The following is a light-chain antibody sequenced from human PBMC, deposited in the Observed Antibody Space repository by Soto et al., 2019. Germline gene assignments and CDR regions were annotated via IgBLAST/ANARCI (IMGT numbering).Light chain of an antibody. CDR3: QQYNTYSWT. CDR2: EAS. J-gene: IGKJ1*01. Sequence: EIVLTQSPATLSVSPGETATLSCRASQSVSNNLAWYQQKPGQAPRLLIYEASTRATGIPARFSGSGSGTDFTLTISSLQSEDFVVYYCQQYNTYSWTFGPGTKVEIK. V-gene: IGKV3D-15*01. CDR1: QSVSNN.